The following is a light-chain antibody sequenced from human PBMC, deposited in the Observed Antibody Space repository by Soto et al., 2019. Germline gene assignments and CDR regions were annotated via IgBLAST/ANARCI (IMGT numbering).Light chain of an antibody. Sequence: QSVPTQPPSVSAAPGQKVPISYSGSSSNIGGNAVSCYQQLPGTAPKLLIYDDNTRPSGIPDRFTGVKSGTSATLGITVFQTGDEADYYCGSWDSSLSADVFGTGTKVTV. J-gene: IGLJ1*01. CDR1: SSNIGGNA. V-gene: IGLV1-51*01. CDR3: GSWDSSLSADV. CDR2: DDN.